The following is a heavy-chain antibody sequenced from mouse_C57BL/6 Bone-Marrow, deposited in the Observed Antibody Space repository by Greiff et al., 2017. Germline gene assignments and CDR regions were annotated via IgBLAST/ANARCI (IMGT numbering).Heavy chain of an antibody. D-gene: IGHD1-1*01. V-gene: IGHV1-76*01. CDR1: GYTFPDYY. CDR2: IYPGSGNT. CDR3: AIYYYGSTFAY. J-gene: IGHJ3*01. Sequence: VQLQPSWAELVRPGASVKLSCKASGYTFPDYYLNWVKQRPGPGLEWIARIYPGSGNTYYNEKFKGKATLTAEKSSSTAYMQLSSLTSEDSAVYFCAIYYYGSTFAYWGQGTLVTVSA.